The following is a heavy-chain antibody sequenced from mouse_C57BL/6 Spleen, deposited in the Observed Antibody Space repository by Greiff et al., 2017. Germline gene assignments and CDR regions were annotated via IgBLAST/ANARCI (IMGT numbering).Heavy chain of an antibody. CDR1: GYAFSSYW. Sequence: VQLQQSGAELVKPGASVKISCKASGYAFSSYWMNWVKQRPGKGLEWIGQIYPGDGDTNYNGKFKGKATLTADKSSSTAYMQLSSLTSEDSAVYFCARDGSSSLYFDYWGQGTTLTVSS. CDR2: IYPGDGDT. CDR3: ARDGSSSLYFDY. J-gene: IGHJ2*01. D-gene: IGHD1-1*01. V-gene: IGHV1-80*01.